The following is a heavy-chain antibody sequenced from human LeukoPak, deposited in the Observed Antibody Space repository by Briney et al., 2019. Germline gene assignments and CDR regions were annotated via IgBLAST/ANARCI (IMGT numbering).Heavy chain of an antibody. CDR1: GGSISGYF. V-gene: IGHV4-4*07. D-gene: IGHD5-18*01. J-gene: IGHJ6*03. CDR2: IYSSGSN. Sequence: PSETLSLTCTVSGGSISGYFWSWIRQPAGKGLEWIGRIYSSGSNNYNPSLKSRVTMSLDTSKNHLSLNLSSVTAADTAVYYCARHRRYSYGYHYYYYMDVWGKGTTVTVSS. CDR3: ARHRRYSYGYHYYYYMDV.